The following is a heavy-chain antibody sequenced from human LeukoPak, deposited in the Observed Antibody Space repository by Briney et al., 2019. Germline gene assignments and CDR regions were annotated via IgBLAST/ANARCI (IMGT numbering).Heavy chain of an antibody. V-gene: IGHV3-33*01. D-gene: IGHD4-11*01. CDR1: GFAFSGYA. CDR2: IWYDESNK. CDR3: ARDYRTHHFYY. Sequence: GGSLRLSCAASGFAFSGYAMHWVRQAPGKGLEWVAIIWYDESNKYYADSVKGRFTISRDNSKNTLYLQMNSLRAEDTAMYYFARDYRTHHFYYWGQGTLVTVSS. J-gene: IGHJ4*02.